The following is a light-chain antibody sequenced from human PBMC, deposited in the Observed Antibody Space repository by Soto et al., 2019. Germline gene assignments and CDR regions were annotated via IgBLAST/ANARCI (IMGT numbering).Light chain of an antibody. CDR2: GNR. V-gene: IGLV1-40*01. CDR3: SSFTRSSTRV. J-gene: IGLJ1*01. Sequence: QSVLTQPPSVSGAPGQRVTISCTGNNSNLGAGYDVHWYQQLPGAAPKLVIFGNRNRPSGVPERFSGSKSGTSASLAITGLQAEDEADYYCSSFTRSSTRVFGSGTKLTVL. CDR1: NSNLGAGYD.